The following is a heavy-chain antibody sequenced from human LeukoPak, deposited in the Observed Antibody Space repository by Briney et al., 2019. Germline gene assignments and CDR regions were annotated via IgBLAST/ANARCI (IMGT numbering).Heavy chain of an antibody. V-gene: IGHV3-21*01. CDR1: GFTFSRYS. Sequence: GGSLRLSCAASGFTFSRYSMNWVRQAPGKGLEWVSSISSSSSYIYYADSVKGRFTISRDNAKNSLYLQMNSLRAEDTAVYYCARDRGVIFGVVIIGYFDYWGQGTLVTVSS. J-gene: IGHJ4*02. CDR3: ARDRGVIFGVVIIGYFDY. D-gene: IGHD3-3*01. CDR2: ISSSSSYI.